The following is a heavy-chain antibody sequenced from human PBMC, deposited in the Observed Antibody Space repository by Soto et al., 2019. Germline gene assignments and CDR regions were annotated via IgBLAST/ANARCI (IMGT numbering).Heavy chain of an antibody. V-gene: IGHV3-9*01. D-gene: IGHD3-22*01. J-gene: IGHJ3*02. CDR1: GFTFDDYA. Sequence: GGSLRLSCAVSGFTFDDYAMHWVRQAPGKGLERVSGISWNSGSIGYADSVKGRFTISRDNAKNSLYLQMNSLRAEDTALYYCAKDMGEDPNRFDYYDSSGFLHAFDIWGQGTMVTVS. CDR3: AKDMGEDPNRFDYYDSSGFLHAFDI. CDR2: ISWNSGSI.